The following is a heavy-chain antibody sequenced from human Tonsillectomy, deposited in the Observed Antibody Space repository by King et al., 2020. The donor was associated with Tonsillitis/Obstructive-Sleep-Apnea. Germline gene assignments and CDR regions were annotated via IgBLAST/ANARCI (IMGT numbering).Heavy chain of an antibody. V-gene: IGHV4-4*02. CDR3: ARIGTTGYFDY. Sequence: VQLQESGPGLVKTSGTLSLTCAVSGGSISNSNWWSWVRQPPWEGLEWIGEISHSGSTNYNPSHKSRVTISIDKSKNPFSLKLSSVTAADTAVYYCARIGTTGYFDYWGQGTLVTVSS. D-gene: IGHD1-14*01. CDR2: ISHSGST. J-gene: IGHJ4*02. CDR1: GGSISNSNW.